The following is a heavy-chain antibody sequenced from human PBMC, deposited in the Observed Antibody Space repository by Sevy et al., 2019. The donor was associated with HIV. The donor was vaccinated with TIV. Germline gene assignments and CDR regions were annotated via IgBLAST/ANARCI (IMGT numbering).Heavy chain of an antibody. CDR2: LSFGCGEI. J-gene: IGHJ4*02. D-gene: IGHD2-8*01. CDR3: AREGCTKPHDY. CDR1: GFTFSKYS. V-gene: IGHV3-23*01. Sequence: GSLRLSCAASGFTFSKYSMSWVRQPPGKGLEWVSTLSFGCGEINYADSVKGRFTISRDNSKSSVYLQMNNLRPEDTAVYYCAREGCTKPHDYWGQGTLVTVSA.